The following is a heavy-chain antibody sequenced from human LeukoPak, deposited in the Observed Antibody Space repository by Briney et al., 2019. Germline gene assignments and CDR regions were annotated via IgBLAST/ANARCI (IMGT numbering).Heavy chain of an antibody. D-gene: IGHD6-19*01. CDR2: IYYSGST. CDR3: ARQRWQWLVFFQH. CDR1: GGSISSSSYY. V-gene: IGHV4-39*01. J-gene: IGHJ1*01. Sequence: PSETLSLTCTVSGGSISSSSYYWGWIRQPPGKGLEWIGSIYYSGSTYYNPSLKSRVTISVDTSKNQFSLKLSSVTAADTAVYHCARQRWQWLVFFQHWGQGTLVTVSS.